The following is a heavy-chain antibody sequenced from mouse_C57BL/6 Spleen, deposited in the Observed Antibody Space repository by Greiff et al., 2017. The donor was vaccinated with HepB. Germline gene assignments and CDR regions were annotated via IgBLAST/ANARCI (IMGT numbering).Heavy chain of an antibody. CDR1: GYTFTDYY. CDR3: ARRLLRDYFDY. D-gene: IGHD1-1*01. Sequence: VQLQQSGPELVKPGASVKISCKASGYTFTDYYMNWVKQSHGKSLEWIGDINPNNGGTSYNQKFKGKATLTVDKSSSTAYMELRSLTSEDSAGYYCARRLLRDYFDYWGQGTTRTVSS. V-gene: IGHV1-26*01. CDR2: INPNNGGT. J-gene: IGHJ2*01.